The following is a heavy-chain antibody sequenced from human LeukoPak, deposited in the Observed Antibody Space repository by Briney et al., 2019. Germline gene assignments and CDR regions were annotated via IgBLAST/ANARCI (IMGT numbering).Heavy chain of an antibody. J-gene: IGHJ5*02. CDR3: ARRSYTDIVVVPAAMDEDWFDP. CDR2: INAGNGNT. CDR1: GYTFTSYA. Sequence: ASVKVSCKASGYTFTSYATHWVRQAPGQRLEWMGWINAGNGNTKYSQKFQGRVTITRDTSASTAYMELSSLRSEDTAVYYCARRSYTDIVVVPAAMDEDWFDPWGQGTLVTVSS. D-gene: IGHD2-2*01. V-gene: IGHV1-3*01.